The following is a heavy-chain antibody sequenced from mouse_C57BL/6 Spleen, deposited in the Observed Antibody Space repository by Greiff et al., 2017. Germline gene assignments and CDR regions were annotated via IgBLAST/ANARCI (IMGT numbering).Heavy chain of an antibody. Sequence: VQLQQPGAELVRPGSSVKLSCKASGYTFTSYWMHWVKQRPIQGLEWIGNIDPSDSETHYNQQFKDKATLTVDKSSSTAYMQLSSLTSEDSAVYYCARKTTLVGPYAMDYWGQGTSVTVSS. J-gene: IGHJ4*01. D-gene: IGHD1-1*01. V-gene: IGHV1-52*01. CDR1: GYTFTSYW. CDR3: ARKTTLVGPYAMDY. CDR2: IDPSDSET.